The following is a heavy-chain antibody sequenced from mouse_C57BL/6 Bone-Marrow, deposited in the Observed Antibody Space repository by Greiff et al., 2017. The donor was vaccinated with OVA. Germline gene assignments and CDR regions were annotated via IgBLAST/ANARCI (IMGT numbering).Heavy chain of an antibody. Sequence: EVQLQESGGGLVKPGGSLKLSCAASGFTFSSYALSWVRQTPEKRLEWVATISDGGSYNYYPDNVQGRFTIARDNAKNNLYLQMSHLKSEDTAMDYCARDAGYDVWFADGGQGTLVTVSA. V-gene: IGHV5-4*01. CDR1: GFTFSSYA. CDR3: ARDAGYDVWFAD. CDR2: ISDGGSYN. J-gene: IGHJ3*01. D-gene: IGHD2-2*01.